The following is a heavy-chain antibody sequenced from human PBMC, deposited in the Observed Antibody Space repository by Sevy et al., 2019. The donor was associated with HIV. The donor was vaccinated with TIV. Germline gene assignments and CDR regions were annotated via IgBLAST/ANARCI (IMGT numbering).Heavy chain of an antibody. CDR3: TSVLFDY. CDR2: IKDDGSKR. Sequence: GGSLRLSCAASGFTLSYYGMHWVRQAPGKGLEWVTFIKDDGSKRFYEDSVKGRFTVSRDNSKNTMAVQMNSLGAEDTAGYYGTSVLFDYWGQGALVTVSS. D-gene: IGHD3-10*01. CDR1: GFTLSYYG. J-gene: IGHJ4*02. V-gene: IGHV3-30*02.